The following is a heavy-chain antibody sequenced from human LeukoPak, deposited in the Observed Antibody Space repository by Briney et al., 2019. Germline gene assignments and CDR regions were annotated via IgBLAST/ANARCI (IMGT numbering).Heavy chain of an antibody. CDR1: GYTFTSYD. D-gene: IGHD5-18*01. CDR3: ARGRRGIQLWLRSAAGTNWFDP. J-gene: IGHJ5*02. CDR2: MNPNSGNT. Sequence: GASVKVSCKASGYTFTSYDINWVRQATGQGLEWMGWMNPNSGNTGYAQKFQGRVTMTRNTSISTAYMELSSLRSEDTAVYYCARGRRGIQLWLRSAAGTNWFDPWGQGTLVTVSS. V-gene: IGHV1-8*01.